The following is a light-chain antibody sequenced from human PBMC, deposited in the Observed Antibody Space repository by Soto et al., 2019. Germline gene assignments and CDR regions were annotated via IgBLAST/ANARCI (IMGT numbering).Light chain of an antibody. V-gene: IGKV3-15*01. CDR1: KSVSSK. Sequence: EVALTRSQATLSLSPGERGTRCGWASKSVSSKLAWFQQKPGQAHSLLMYGVSTRATGVPASFSGRRSRPAFTPTITSLKSEDFAVHYCQQYNNWPHVFGPGTKVDIK. CDR2: GVS. CDR3: QQYNNWPHV. J-gene: IGKJ2*01.